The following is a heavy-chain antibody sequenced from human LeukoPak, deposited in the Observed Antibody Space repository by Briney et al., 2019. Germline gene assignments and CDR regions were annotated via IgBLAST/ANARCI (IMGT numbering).Heavy chain of an antibody. CDR2: INPDGSQK. V-gene: IGHV3-7*01. J-gene: IGHJ4*02. Sequence: TGGSLRLSCEASGFTFSGNWMSWVRQAPGKGLEWVASINPDGSQKLYVDSVKGRFTISRDNTKGSLYLQMNSLGAEDMAMYYCAKLLGTATTYDSWGQGTRVTVSS. CDR3: AKLLGTATTYDS. CDR1: GFTFSGNW. D-gene: IGHD5-24*01.